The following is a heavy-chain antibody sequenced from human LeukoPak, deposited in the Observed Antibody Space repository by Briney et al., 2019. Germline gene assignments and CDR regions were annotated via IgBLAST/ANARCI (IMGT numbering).Heavy chain of an antibody. V-gene: IGHV3-30*18. J-gene: IGHJ4*02. CDR3: AKGSLGGIEGVDY. D-gene: IGHD3-16*01. CDR1: GFTFSSYG. CDR2: ISYDGSNK. Sequence: GGSLRLSCAASGFTFSSYGMHWVRQAPGKGLEWVAVISYDGSNKYYADSVKGRFTISRDNSKNTLYLQMNSLRAEDTAVYYCAKGSLGGIEGVDYWGQGTLVTVSS.